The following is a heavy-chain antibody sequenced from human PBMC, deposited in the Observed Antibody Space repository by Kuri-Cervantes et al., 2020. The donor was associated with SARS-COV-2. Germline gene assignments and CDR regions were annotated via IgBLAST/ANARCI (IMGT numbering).Heavy chain of an antibody. CDR3: ARDSAGTDYYYYMDV. CDR2: MSGGGAST. V-gene: IGHV3-23*01. D-gene: IGHD6-13*01. CDR1: GFTFSNYA. Sequence: GESLKISCAVSGFTFSNYAMTWVRQAPGKGLEWVSSMSGGGASTFYADSVKGRFTISRDNSKNTLYLQMNSLRAADTAVYYCARDSAGTDYYYYMDVWGKGTTVTVSS. J-gene: IGHJ6*03.